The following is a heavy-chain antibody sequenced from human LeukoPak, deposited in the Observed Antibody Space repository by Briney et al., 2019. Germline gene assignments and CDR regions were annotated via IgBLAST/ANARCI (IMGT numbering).Heavy chain of an antibody. V-gene: IGHV3-23*01. CDR2: ISGGGETT. Sequence: QSGGSLRLSCAASGFAFSSHAMSWVRQAPGKGLEWVSAISGGGETTWYADSVKGRFIMPRDNSRNMLHLQMNSLRAEDTAVYYCAKDRIGFYQPYDYWGQGTLVTVSS. J-gene: IGHJ4*02. D-gene: IGHD2-2*01. CDR1: GFAFSSHA. CDR3: AKDRIGFYQPYDY.